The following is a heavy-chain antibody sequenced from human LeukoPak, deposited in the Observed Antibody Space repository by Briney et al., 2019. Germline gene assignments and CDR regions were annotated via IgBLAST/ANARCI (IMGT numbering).Heavy chain of an antibody. CDR2: IIPILGIA. CDR3: ARSEIAAAGTGPFDY. V-gene: IGHV1-69*04. Sequence: SVKVSCKASGYTFSSYAISWVRQAPGQGLEWMGRIIPILGIANYAQKFQGRVTITADKSTSTAYMELSSLRSEDTAVYYCARSEIAAAGTGPFDYWGQGTLVTVSS. J-gene: IGHJ4*02. CDR1: GYTFSSYA. D-gene: IGHD6-13*01.